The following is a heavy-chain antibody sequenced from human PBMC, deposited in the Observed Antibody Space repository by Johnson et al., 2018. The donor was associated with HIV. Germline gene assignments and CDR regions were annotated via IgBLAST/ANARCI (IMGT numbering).Heavy chain of an antibody. CDR2: IKSKTDGGTT. CDR3: TTRLKSGTDWGKYEFDV. V-gene: IGHV3-15*01. CDR1: GFTFSNAW. J-gene: IGHJ3*01. Sequence: VQLVESGGSLVQPGGSLRLSCAASGFTFSNAWMSWVRQAPGNGLEWVGRIKSKTDGGTTDYSAPVKGRFTILRDDSKNILYLQMNNLKADDTALYYCTTRLKSGTDWGKYEFDVWGQGTMVTVAS. D-gene: IGHD7-27*01.